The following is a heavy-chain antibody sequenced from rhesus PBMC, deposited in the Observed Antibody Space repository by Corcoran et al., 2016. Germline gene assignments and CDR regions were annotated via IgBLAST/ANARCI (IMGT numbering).Heavy chain of an antibody. D-gene: IGHD4-17*01. CDR1: GFSLSTSDMG. V-gene: IGHV2S1*01. CDR3: ARVRWYSNYRCFDI. Sequence: QVTLKESGPALVKPTQTLTLTCTFSGFSLSTSDMGVGWLSQPPGKPLEWLASIYGNDDKFYNTWLTSRLTFSKDTSKNPVYLTMTNLDPVDTATYYCARVRWYSNYRCFDIWGPGTPITISS. CDR2: IYGNDDK. J-gene: IGHJ2*01.